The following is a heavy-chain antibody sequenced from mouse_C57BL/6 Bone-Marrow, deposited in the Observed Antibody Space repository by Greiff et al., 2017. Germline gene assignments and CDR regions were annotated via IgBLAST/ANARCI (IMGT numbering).Heavy chain of an antibody. CDR3: ARGGDGYYDYFDY. Sequence: VQLQQSGPVLVQPGASVKMSCKASGYTFTDYYMNWVQQSHGKSLEWIGVINPYNGGTSNNQKFNGKATLTVDKSSRTDDIEHNSLTSADSAVYYCARGGDGYYDYFDYWGQGTTLTVSS. CDR1: GYTFTDYY. J-gene: IGHJ2*01. CDR2: INPYNGGT. D-gene: IGHD2-3*01. V-gene: IGHV1-19*01.